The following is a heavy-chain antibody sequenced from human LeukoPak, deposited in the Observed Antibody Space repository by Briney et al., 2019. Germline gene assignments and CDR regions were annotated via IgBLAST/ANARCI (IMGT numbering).Heavy chain of an antibody. CDR2: IYYSGST. CDR3: AREGYCSGGSCYDWWFDP. CDR1: GGSISSSSYY. D-gene: IGHD2-15*01. Sequence: SETLSLTCTVSGGSISSSSYYWGWIRQPPGKGLEWIGSIYYSGSTYYNPSLKSRVTISVDTSKNQFSLKLSSVTAADTAVYYCAREGYCSGGSCYDWWFDPWGQGTLVTVSS. J-gene: IGHJ5*02. V-gene: IGHV4-39*07.